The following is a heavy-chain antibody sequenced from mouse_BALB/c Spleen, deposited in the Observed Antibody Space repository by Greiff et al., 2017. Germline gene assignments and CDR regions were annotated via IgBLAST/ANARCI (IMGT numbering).Heavy chain of an antibody. CDR3: ARHYRYDEAMDY. J-gene: IGHJ4*01. D-gene: IGHD2-14*01. CDR2: ISTYYGDA. CDR1: GYTFTDYA. Sequence: VKLQESGAELVRPGVSVKISCKGSGYTFTDYAMHWVKQSHAKSLEWIGVISTYYGDASYNQKFKGKATMTVDKSSSTAYMELARLTSEDSAIYYCARHYRYDEAMDYWGQGTSVTVSS. V-gene: IGHV1S137*01.